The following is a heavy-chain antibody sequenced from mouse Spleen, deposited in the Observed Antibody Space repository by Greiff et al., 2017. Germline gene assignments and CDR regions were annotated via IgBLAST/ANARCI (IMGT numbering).Heavy chain of an antibody. J-gene: IGHJ3*01. CDR2: IDPENGNT. Sequence: EVQLQQSGAELVRPGALVKLSCKASGFNIKDYYMHWVKQRPEQGLEWIGWIDPENGNTIYDPKFQGKASITADTSSNTAYLQLSSLTSEDTAVYYCARPTVERGFAYWGQGTLVTVSA. D-gene: IGHD1-1*01. CDR1: GFNIKDYY. CDR3: ARPTVERGFAY. V-gene: IGHV14-1*02.